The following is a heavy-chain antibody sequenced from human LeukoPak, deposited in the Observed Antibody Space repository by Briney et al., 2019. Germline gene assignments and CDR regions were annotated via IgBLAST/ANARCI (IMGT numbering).Heavy chain of an antibody. CDR3: ARVRCSGGGCFYNFDY. D-gene: IGHD2-15*01. V-gene: IGHV3-21*01. CDR2: LSSSSTYV. Sequence: GGSLRLSCAASGFTFSSYSMNWVRQAPGKGLEWVSSLSSSSTYVYYADSVKGRFTISRDNAKNSLYLQMNSLRAEDTAVYYCARVRCSGGGCFYNFDYWGQGSLVTVSS. J-gene: IGHJ4*02. CDR1: GFTFSSYS.